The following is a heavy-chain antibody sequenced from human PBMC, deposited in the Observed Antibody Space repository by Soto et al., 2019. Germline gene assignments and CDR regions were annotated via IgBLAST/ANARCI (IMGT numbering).Heavy chain of an antibody. V-gene: IGHV6-1*01. D-gene: IGHD6-13*01. CDR1: GDTVSSNSAA. Sequence: SQTLSLTCAISGDTVSSNSAAWNWIRQSPSGGLEWLGRTYYRSKWYNDYAVSVKSRITINPDTSKNQFSLQLNSVTPEDTAAYYCAREAAAGTKGGFDYWGQGTLVTVSS. CDR2: TYYRSKWYN. CDR3: AREAAAGTKGGFDY. J-gene: IGHJ4*02.